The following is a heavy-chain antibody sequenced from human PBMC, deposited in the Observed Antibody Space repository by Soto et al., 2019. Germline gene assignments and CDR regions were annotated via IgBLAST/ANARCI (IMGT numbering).Heavy chain of an antibody. CDR2: ISGSGGST. V-gene: IGHV3-23*01. J-gene: IGHJ5*02. CDR3: AKDPNTRSSWSADRNWFDP. Sequence: EVQLLESGGGLVQPGGSLRLSCAASGFTFSSYAMSWVRQAPGKGLAWVSAISGSGGSTYYADSVKGRFTISRDNSKNTLYLQMNSLRAEDTAVYYCAKDPNTRSSWSADRNWFDPWGQGTLVTVSS. CDR1: GFTFSSYA. D-gene: IGHD6-13*01.